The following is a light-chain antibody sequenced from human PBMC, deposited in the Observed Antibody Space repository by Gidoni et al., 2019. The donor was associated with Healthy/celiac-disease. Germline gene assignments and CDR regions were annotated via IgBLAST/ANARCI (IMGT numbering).Light chain of an antibody. Sequence: DLQMTQSPSSLSASVGDRVTIPCRASQSLSSYLNWYQQKPGKAPKLLIYAASSLQIGVPARFSGSGAGTDCTLTISSLQPEDFATYYCQQSYSTPPCTFGQGTKLEIK. CDR1: QSLSSY. J-gene: IGKJ2*02. CDR2: AAS. CDR3: QQSYSTPPCT. V-gene: IGKV1-39*01.